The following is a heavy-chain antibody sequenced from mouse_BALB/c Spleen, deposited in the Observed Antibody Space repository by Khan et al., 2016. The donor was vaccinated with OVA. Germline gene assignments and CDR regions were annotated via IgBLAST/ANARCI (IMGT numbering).Heavy chain of an antibody. CDR1: GFTFTSYV. CDR3: ARGGFGALAY. CDR2: IYPYNDDT. Sequence: EVQLQESGPELVKPGASVKMSCKASGFTFTSYVFHWVKQKPGKGLECIGNIYPYNDDTEYNEKFKGKATLTSDTSSSTAYMELTGLTSADSAIYYCARGGFGALAYWGQGTLVTVSA. D-gene: IGHD1-1*02. V-gene: IGHV1S136*01. J-gene: IGHJ3*01.